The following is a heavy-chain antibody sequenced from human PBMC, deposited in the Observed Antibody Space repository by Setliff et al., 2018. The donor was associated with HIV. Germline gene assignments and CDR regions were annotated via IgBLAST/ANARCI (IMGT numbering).Heavy chain of an antibody. J-gene: IGHJ4*02. CDR2: ISGDGLSI. Sequence: GGSLRLSCAASRFTFDDYAMSWVRQAPGKGLEWVSLISGDGLSIYYADSVKGRFTISRDNSKNSLYLQMNSLRVEDTALYYCAKATTDTAMGTLDYWGQGTLVTVSS. CDR3: AKATTDTAMGTLDY. CDR1: RFTFDDYA. V-gene: IGHV3-43D*03. D-gene: IGHD5-18*01.